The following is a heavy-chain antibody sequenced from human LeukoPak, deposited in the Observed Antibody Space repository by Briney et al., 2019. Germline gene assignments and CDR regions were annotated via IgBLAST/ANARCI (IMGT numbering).Heavy chain of an antibody. CDR1: GFTFGSYG. J-gene: IGHJ6*04. CDR3: AELGITMIGGV. V-gene: IGHV3-30*18. D-gene: IGHD3-10*02. CDR2: ISYDGRNK. Sequence: PGGSLRLSCAASGFTFGSYGMHWVRQAPGKGLEWVAVISYDGRNKYYADSVKGRFTISRDNSKNTLYLQMNSLRAEDTAVYYCAELGITMIGGVWGKGTTVTISS.